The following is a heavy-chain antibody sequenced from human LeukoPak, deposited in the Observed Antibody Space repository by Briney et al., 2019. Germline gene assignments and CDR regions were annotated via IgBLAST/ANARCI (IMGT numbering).Heavy chain of an antibody. CDR3: ARQGDLWSGYYPPDDY. V-gene: IGHV4-39*01. Sequence: PSETLSLTCTVSGGSISSSSYYWGWIRQPPGKGLEWIGSIYYSGSTYYNPSLKSRVTISVDTSKNQFSLKLSSVTAADTAVYYCARQGDLWSGYYPPDDYWGQGTLVTVSS. CDR2: IYYSGST. D-gene: IGHD3-3*01. J-gene: IGHJ4*02. CDR1: GGSISSSSYY.